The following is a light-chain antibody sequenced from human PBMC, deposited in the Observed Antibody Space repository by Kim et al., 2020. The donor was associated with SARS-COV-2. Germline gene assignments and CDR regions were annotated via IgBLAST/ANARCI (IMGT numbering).Light chain of an antibody. Sequence: PGERVTLSCTASQSVNSNLAWYQQRPGQAPRFLISGAFTRATGVPARFSGSGSGTEFTLTISSLQSEDFAVYYCQQYNDWPLTFGGGTKVDIK. CDR3: QQYNDWPLT. CDR2: GAF. V-gene: IGKV3-15*01. J-gene: IGKJ4*01. CDR1: QSVNSN.